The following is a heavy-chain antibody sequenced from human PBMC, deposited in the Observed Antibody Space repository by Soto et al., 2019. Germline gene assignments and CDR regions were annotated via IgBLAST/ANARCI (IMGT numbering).Heavy chain of an antibody. Sequence: QVQLQESGPGLVKPSQTLSLTCPVSGGSISSGGYYWSWIRQHPGKGLEWIGYIYYSGSTYYNPSLKSRVTISVDTSKNQFSLKLSSVTAADTAVYYCARAERWLQPNFNFDYWGQGTLVTVSS. V-gene: IGHV4-31*03. J-gene: IGHJ4*02. CDR1: GGSISSGGYY. D-gene: IGHD5-12*01. CDR3: ARAERWLQPNFNFDY. CDR2: IYYSGST.